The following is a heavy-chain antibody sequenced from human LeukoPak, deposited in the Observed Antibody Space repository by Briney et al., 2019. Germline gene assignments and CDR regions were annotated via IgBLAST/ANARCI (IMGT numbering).Heavy chain of an antibody. CDR1: GFTFSSYG. D-gene: IGHD2-21*01. J-gene: IGHJ1*01. CDR3: AKDVRRRCGYFQH. CDR2: IWYDGSNK. V-gene: IGHV3-33*06. Sequence: GGSLRLSCAASGFTFSSYGMHWVRQAPGKGLEWVAVIWYDGSNKYYADSVKGRFTISRDNSKNTLYLQMNSLRAEDTAVYYCAKDVRRRCGYFQHWGQGTLVTVSS.